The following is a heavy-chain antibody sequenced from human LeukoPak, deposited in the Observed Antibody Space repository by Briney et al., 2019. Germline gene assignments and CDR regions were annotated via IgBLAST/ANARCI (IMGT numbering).Heavy chain of an antibody. CDR2: IYPGDSGT. D-gene: IGHD4-17*01. CDR3: ARHDPDYGDYRDAFDI. V-gene: IGHV5-51*01. J-gene: IGHJ3*02. Sequence: GESLKISCKGSGYSFTSYWIGWVRQMPGKGLEWMGIIYPGDSGTRYSPSFQGQVTISADKSISTAYLQWSSLKASDTAMYYCARHDPDYGDYRDAFDIWGQGTMVTVSS. CDR1: GYSFTSYW.